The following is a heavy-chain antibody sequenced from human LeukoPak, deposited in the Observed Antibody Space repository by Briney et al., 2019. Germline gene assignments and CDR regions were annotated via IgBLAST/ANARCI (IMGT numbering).Heavy chain of an antibody. CDR3: ATDRGGYDPLDY. CDR1: GFTFSDYT. V-gene: IGHV3-21*01. J-gene: IGHJ4*02. CDR2: ISYSSEYI. D-gene: IGHD5-12*01. Sequence: GGSLRLSCAASGFTFSDYTLNWVRQAPGKGLEWVSSISYSSEYIYYADSVEGRFTISRDNAKNSLHLQMNSPRAEDTAIYYCATDRGGYDPLDYWGQGTLVTVSS.